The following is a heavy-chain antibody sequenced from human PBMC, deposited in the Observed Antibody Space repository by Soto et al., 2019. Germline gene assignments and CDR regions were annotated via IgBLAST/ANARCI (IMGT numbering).Heavy chain of an antibody. V-gene: IGHV1-2*02. J-gene: IGHJ1*01. D-gene: IGHD6-6*01. CDR1: GYTFTGYY. Sequence: GASVKVFCKASGYTFTGYYMHWVRQAPGQGLEWMGWINPNSGGTNYAQKFQGRVTMTRDTSISTAYMELYTLTSDDTAMYYCAREGSSSSKYFQHWGQGTLVTVSS. CDR2: INPNSGGT. CDR3: AREGSSSSKYFQH.